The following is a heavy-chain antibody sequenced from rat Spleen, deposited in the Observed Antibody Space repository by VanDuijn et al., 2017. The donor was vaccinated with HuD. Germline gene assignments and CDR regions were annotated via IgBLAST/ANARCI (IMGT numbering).Heavy chain of an antibody. Sequence: EVQLVESGGGLVQPGWSLKLSCAASGFTFNDHFMAWVRHAPTKGLEWVATISSSGSSTYYRDSVKGRFTISRDNAKSTLYLQMDSLRSEDTATYYCATLTGRWGQGVMVTVSS. CDR3: ATLTGR. D-gene: IGHD5-1*01. CDR1: GFTFNDHF. CDR2: ISSSGSST. J-gene: IGHJ2*01. V-gene: IGHV5-29*01.